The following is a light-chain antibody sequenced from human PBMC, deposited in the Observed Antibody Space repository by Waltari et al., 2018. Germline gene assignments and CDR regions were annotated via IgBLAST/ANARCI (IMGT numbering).Light chain of an antibody. Sequence: EVVLTQSPATLSLYPGDRDTLSCRASQNSGNYLAWYQQKPGQAPRLLIQAASNRATGVPARFSGSGSATDFTLTISSLEPEDFAVYYCQNRRNWPLLTFGGGTKVEIK. J-gene: IGKJ4*01. V-gene: IGKV3-11*01. CDR3: QNRRNWPLLT. CDR2: AAS. CDR1: QNSGNY.